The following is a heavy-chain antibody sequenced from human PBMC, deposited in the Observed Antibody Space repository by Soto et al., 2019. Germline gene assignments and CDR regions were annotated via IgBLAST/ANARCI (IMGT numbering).Heavy chain of an antibody. D-gene: IGHD6-13*01. J-gene: IGHJ1*01. Sequence: EVQLLESGGGLVQPEGSLRLSCEASGFTFSSYAMSWARQSPGKGLEWVSGISGGGGTTYYADSVKGRFTISRDNSKNTLYLQVSSLRAEDTAVYYCAKDQAAGGTISRYFQDWGQGTLVTVSS. CDR1: GFTFSSYA. V-gene: IGHV3-23*01. CDR3: AKDQAAGGTISRYFQD. CDR2: ISGGGGTT.